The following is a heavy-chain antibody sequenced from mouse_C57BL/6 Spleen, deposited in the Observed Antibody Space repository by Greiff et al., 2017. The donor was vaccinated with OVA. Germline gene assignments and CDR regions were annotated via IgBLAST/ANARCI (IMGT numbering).Heavy chain of an antibody. J-gene: IGHJ1*03. CDR2: IDPANGNT. D-gene: IGHD1-1*01. Sequence: EVQLQQSVAELVRPGASVKLSCTASGFNIKNTYMPWVKQRPEQGLEWIGRIDPANGNTKYAPKFQGNATITADTSSNTAYLQLSSLTSEDTAIYYCAISITTVVGKDVWGTGTTVTVSS. V-gene: IGHV14-3*01. CDR3: AISITTVVGKDV. CDR1: GFNIKNTY.